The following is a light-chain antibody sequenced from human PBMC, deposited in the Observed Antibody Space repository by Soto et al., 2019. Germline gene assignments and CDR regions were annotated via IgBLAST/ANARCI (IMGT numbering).Light chain of an antibody. Sequence: QSVLTQPASVSGSPGQSITISCTGISSDIGTYNYVSWYQQHPGKAPKIIIYEVTNRPSGVSDRFSGSKSANAASLTISGPQAEDEADYYCSSYSTSSNLYVFGGGTKVTVL. J-gene: IGLJ1*01. CDR1: SSDIGTYNY. CDR2: EVT. V-gene: IGLV2-14*01. CDR3: SSYSTSSNLYV.